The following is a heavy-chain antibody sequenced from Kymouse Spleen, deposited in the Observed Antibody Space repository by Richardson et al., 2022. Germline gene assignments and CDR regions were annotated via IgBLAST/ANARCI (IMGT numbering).Heavy chain of an antibody. CDR2: IWYDGSNK. CDR1: GFTFSSYG. V-gene: IGHV3-33*01. Sequence: QVQLVESGGGVVQPGRSLRLSCAASGFTFSSYGMHWVRQAPGKGLEWVAVIWYDGSNKYYADSVKGRFTISRDNSKNTLYLQMNSLRAEDTAVYYCARLERYYYYGMDVWGQGTTVTVSS. J-gene: IGHJ6*02. CDR3: ARLERYYYYGMDV. D-gene: IGHD1-1*01,IGHD1-20*01.